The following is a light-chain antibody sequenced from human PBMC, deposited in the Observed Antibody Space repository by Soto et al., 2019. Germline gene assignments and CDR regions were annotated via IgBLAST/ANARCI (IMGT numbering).Light chain of an antibody. CDR1: QSVSNF. J-gene: IGKJ4*01. V-gene: IGKV3-11*01. CDR3: QQRSSWPLT. CDR2: DAS. Sequence: EIVLTQSPATLSLSSGERATLSCRASQSVSNFLAWYQQNPGQPPRLLIYDASIRAAGFPARFSGSGSGTDFTLTINNLEPEDFAVYLCQQRSSWPLTFGGGTKVDIK.